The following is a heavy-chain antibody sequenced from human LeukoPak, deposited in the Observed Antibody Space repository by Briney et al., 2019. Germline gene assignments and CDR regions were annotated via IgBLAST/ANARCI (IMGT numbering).Heavy chain of an antibody. CDR2: ISAYNGNT. J-gene: IGHJ4*02. V-gene: IGHV1-18*01. CDR1: GYTFTSYG. CDR3: AMERSSYDSSGYPDY. Sequence: GASVKVSCKASGYTFTSYGISWVRQAPGQGLEWMGWISAYNGNTNYAQKLQGRVTITADKSTSTAYMELSSLRSEDTAVYYCAMERSSYDSSGYPDYWGQGTLVTVSS. D-gene: IGHD3-22*01.